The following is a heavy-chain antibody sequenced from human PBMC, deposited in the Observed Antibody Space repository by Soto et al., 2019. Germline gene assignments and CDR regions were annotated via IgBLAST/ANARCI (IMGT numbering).Heavy chain of an antibody. CDR1: GFTFSSYA. J-gene: IGHJ5*02. CDR3: ATQGYYDSSGYFEFDP. D-gene: IGHD3-22*01. CDR2: ISYDGSNK. Sequence: GGSLRLSCAASGFTFSSYAMHWVRQAPGKGLEWVAVISYDGSNKYYADSVKGRFTISRDNSKNTPYLQMNSLRAEDTAVYYCATQGYYDSSGYFEFDPWGQGTLVTVSS. V-gene: IGHV3-30-3*01.